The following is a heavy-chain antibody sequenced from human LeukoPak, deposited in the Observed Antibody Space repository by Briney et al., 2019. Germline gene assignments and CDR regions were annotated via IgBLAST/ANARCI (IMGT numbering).Heavy chain of an antibody. CDR2: ISSSSSTI. CDR1: GFTFSSYS. Sequence: GGSLRLSCAASGFTFSSYSMNWVRQAPGKGLEWVSYISSSSSTIYYADSVKGRFTISRDNAKNSLYLQMNSLRAEDTAVYYCAREYSSSWYVSDGLDYWGRGTLVTVSS. J-gene: IGHJ4*02. CDR3: AREYSSSWYVSDGLDY. D-gene: IGHD6-13*01. V-gene: IGHV3-48*01.